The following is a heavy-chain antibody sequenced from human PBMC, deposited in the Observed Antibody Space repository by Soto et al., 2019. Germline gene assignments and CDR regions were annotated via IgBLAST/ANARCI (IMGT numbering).Heavy chain of an antibody. V-gene: IGHV4-59*08. CDR1: GGSISSYY. D-gene: IGHD4-17*01. J-gene: IGHJ4*02. Sequence: SETLSLTCTVSGGSISSYYWSWIRQPPGKGLEWIGYIYYSGSTNYNPSLKSRVTISVDTSKNQFSLKLSSVTAADTAVYYCASVTVLTHTYYWGQRPLVTVSS. CDR2: IYYSGST. CDR3: ASVTVLTHTYY.